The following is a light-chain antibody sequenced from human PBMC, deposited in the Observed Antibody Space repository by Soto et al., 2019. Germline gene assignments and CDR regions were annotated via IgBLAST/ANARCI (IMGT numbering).Light chain of an antibody. Sequence: QSALTQPASVSGSPGQSITISCTGTSSDVGSYNLVSWYQQHPGKAPKLMIYEGSKRPSGVSNRFSGSKSGNTASLTSSGLQAEDEADYYCCSYAGIYVFGTGTKLTVL. V-gene: IGLV2-23*01. CDR3: CSYAGIYV. CDR2: EGS. J-gene: IGLJ1*01. CDR1: SSDVGSYNL.